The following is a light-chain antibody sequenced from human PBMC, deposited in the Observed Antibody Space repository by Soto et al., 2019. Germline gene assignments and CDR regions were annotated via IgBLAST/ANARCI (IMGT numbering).Light chain of an antibody. J-gene: IGKJ1*01. CDR3: QQYNNWVT. V-gene: IGKV3-15*01. CDR1: QSVDSN. CDR2: GAS. Sequence: EIVMTQSPATLSVSPGERATLSCRASQSVDSNLAWYQQKPGQAPRLLIYGASTRATGIPDRFSGSGSGTEFTLTISSLQSEDFAVYYCQQYNNWVTFGQGTKVEIK.